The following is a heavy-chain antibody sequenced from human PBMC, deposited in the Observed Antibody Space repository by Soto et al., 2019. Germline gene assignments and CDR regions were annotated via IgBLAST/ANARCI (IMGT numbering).Heavy chain of an antibody. V-gene: IGHV3-33*01. CDR3: ARGEGGDWFDP. Sequence: GGSLRLSCAASGFTFSSYGMHWVRQAPGKGLEWVAVIWYDGSNKYYADSVKGRFTISRDNSKNTLYLQMNSLRAEDTAVYYCARGEGGDWFDPWGQGTLVTVSS. J-gene: IGHJ5*02. CDR2: IWYDGSNK. CDR1: GFTFSSYG. D-gene: IGHD1-26*01.